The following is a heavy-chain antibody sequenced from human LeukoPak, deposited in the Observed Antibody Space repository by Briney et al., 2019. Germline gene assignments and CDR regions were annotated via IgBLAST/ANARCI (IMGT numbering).Heavy chain of an antibody. CDR1: GFTFSSYS. V-gene: IGHV3-48*01. CDR2: ISSSSSTI. Sequence: PGGSLRLSCAASGFTFSSYSMNWVRQAPGKGREWVSYISSSSSTIYYADSVKGRFTISRDNAKNSLYLQMNTLRAEDTAVYYCASSEGIVVALDAFDIWGQGTMVTVSS. CDR3: ASSEGIVVALDAFDI. D-gene: IGHD3-22*01. J-gene: IGHJ3*02.